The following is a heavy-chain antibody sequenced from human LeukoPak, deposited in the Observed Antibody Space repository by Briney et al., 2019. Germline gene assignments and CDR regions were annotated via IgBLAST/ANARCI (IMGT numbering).Heavy chain of an antibody. CDR1: GFTFSSYA. Sequence: GGSLRLSCAASGFTFSSYAMHWVRQAPGKGLEWVAVISYDGSNKYYADSVKGRFTISRDNSKNTLYLQMNSLRAEDTAVYYCARDPHADSTGYYYYYMDVWGKGTPVTVSS. D-gene: IGHD1-14*01. V-gene: IGHV3-30*01. CDR3: ARDPHADSTGYYYYYMDV. CDR2: ISYDGSNK. J-gene: IGHJ6*03.